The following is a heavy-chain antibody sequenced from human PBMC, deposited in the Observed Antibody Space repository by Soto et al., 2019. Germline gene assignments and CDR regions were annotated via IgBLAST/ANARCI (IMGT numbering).Heavy chain of an antibody. V-gene: IGHV1-69*13. Sequence: SVKVSCKASGGTFSSHAISWVRQAPGQGLEWMGGIIPIFGTANYAQKFQGRVTITADESTSTAYMELSSLRSEDTAVYYCARDPMMAAAGPGGTYYYGMDVWGQGTTVTVSS. J-gene: IGHJ6*02. CDR3: ARDPMMAAAGPGGTYYYGMDV. CDR1: GGTFSSHA. CDR2: IIPIFGTA. D-gene: IGHD6-13*01.